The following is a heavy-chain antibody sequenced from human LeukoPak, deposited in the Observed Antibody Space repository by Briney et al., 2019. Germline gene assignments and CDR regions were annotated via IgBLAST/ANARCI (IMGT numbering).Heavy chain of an antibody. CDR1: GFTFSDYY. Sequence: GGSLRLSCAASGFTFSDYYMSWIRQAPGKGLEWVSYISSSSNYTNYADSVKGRSTISRDNAKNSLYLQMNSLRAEDTAVYYCARAPNAHDAFDIWGQGTMVTVSS. J-gene: IGHJ3*02. V-gene: IGHV3-11*05. D-gene: IGHD2-8*01. CDR2: ISSSSNYT. CDR3: ARAPNAHDAFDI.